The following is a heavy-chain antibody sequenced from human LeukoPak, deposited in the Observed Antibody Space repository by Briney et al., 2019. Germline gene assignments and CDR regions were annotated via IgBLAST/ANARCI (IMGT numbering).Heavy chain of an antibody. CDR1: GFTFNSYW. J-gene: IGHJ4*02. V-gene: IGHV3-7*01. Sequence: GGSLRLSCAASGFTFNSYWMSWVRQAPGKGLEWVANIKQDGSEKYYVDSVKGRFTISRDNAKNSLYLQMNSLRAEDTAVYYCARDLLENYDFWSGYYDYWGQGTLVTVSS. CDR2: IKQDGSEK. CDR3: ARDLLENYDFWSGYYDY. D-gene: IGHD3-3*01.